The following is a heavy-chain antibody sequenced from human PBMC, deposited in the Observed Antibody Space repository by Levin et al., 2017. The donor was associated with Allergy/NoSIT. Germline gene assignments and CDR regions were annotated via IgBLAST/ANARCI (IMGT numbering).Heavy chain of an antibody. Sequence: SETLSLTCKVSGGSISSGSYYWSWIRQPAAKGLEWIGRIYSSGRANYNPSLKSRVTISVDTSKNQFSLKLSSVTAADTAVYYCARAEVGSEHWGQGTLVTVSS. V-gene: IGHV4-61*02. CDR1: GGSISSGSYY. CDR3: ARAEVGSEH. CDR2: IYSSGRA. D-gene: IGHD3-10*01. J-gene: IGHJ4*02.